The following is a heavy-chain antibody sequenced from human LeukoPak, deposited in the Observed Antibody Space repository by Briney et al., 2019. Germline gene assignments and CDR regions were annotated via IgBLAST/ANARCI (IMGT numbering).Heavy chain of an antibody. J-gene: IGHJ4*02. D-gene: IGHD3-22*01. V-gene: IGHV3-20*04. CDR3: AKDVDDSRGYYYVFDY. Sequence: GGSLRLSCAASGFTFDNYAMHWVRQAPGRGLEWVSGINWNGVSKGYADSVKGRFTISRDNAKNSLYLQMNSLRPEDTALYYCAKDVDDSRGYYYVFDYWGQGTLVTVSS. CDR2: INWNGVSK. CDR1: GFTFDNYA.